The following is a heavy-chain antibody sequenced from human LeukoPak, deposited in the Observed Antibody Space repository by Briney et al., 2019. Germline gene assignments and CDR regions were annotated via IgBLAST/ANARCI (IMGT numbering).Heavy chain of an antibody. V-gene: IGHV4-59*08. CDR1: GGSISSYY. J-gene: IGHJ4*02. Sequence: SETLSLTCTVSGGSISSYYWSWIRQPPGKGLEWIGYIYYSGSTNYNPSLKSRVTISVDTSKNQFSLKLSSVTAADTAVYYCARVKGAAAGRNYDYWGQGTLVTVSS. D-gene: IGHD6-13*01. CDR2: IYYSGST. CDR3: ARVKGAAAGRNYDY.